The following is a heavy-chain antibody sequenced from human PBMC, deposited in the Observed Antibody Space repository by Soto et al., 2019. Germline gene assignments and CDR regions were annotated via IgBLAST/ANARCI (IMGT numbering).Heavy chain of an antibody. CDR2: IIPIFGTV. J-gene: IGHJ4*02. Sequence: GASVKVSCKASGGTFSNYPFTWVRQAPGQGLEWMGGIIPIFGTVTYAQKFQGRVTISADESTSTAYMEMSSLTSVDTAVYYCARPRTVATTKGYDYWGQGTLVTVSS. D-gene: IGHD1-1*01. CDR1: GGTFSNYP. V-gene: IGHV1-69*13. CDR3: ARPRTVATTKGYDY.